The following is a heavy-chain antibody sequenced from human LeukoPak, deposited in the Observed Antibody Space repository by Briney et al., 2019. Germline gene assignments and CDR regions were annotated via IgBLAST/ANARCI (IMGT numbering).Heavy chain of an antibody. J-gene: IGHJ4*02. V-gene: IGHV3-7*04. CDR2: LRQDGSEE. CDR3: ARWSGSRHSVDY. D-gene: IGHD1-26*01. CDR1: GFTFNSYW. Sequence: GVSLRLSCAASGFTFNSYWMTWVRQSPGKGLEWVAHLRQDGSEEYYVDSVKGRFTISRDSANNSLYLQMNSLRVEDTAVYYCARWSGSRHSVDYWGQGTLVTVSS.